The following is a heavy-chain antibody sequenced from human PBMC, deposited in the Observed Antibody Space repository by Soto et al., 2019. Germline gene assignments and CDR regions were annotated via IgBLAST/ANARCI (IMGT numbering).Heavy chain of an antibody. CDR1: GFSFSNYG. D-gene: IGHD3-16*02. CDR3: ARAHYTWGDYCYILDY. Sequence: QVQLVESGGGVVQPGRSLRLSCAASGFSFSNYGMHWVRQAPGKGLEWVALIWYDGSNKYYVDSVKGRFTISRDNSQNTLYLQMNSLRADDTAVYYCARAHYTWGDYCYILDYWGQGTLVTVSS. V-gene: IGHV3-33*01. CDR2: IWYDGSNK. J-gene: IGHJ4*02.